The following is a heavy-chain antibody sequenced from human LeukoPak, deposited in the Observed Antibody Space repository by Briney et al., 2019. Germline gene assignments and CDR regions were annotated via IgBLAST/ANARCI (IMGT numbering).Heavy chain of an antibody. V-gene: IGHV3-21*06. J-gene: IGHJ3*02. CDR2: FRSTTNHR. Sequence: GGSLRLPCTASGFTFRSYSETWVRQAPGGGREWFAAFRSTTNHRYHANTMKGAFSITRHNNKTSLILKMTSLRAEDTALYYCATRETAASYEAFDIWGQGTMVTVSS. D-gene: IGHD6-13*01. CDR1: GFTFRSYS. CDR3: ATRETAASYEAFDI.